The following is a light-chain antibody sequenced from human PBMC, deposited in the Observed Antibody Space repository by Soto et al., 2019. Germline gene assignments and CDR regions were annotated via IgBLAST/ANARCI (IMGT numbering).Light chain of an antibody. CDR1: QSVSNS. CDR2: GAS. CDR3: QQRSNWPIT. J-gene: IGKJ5*01. V-gene: IGKV3D-20*02. Sequence: EIVFTESPRSLSFYPGESASLSCRASQSVSNSLAWYQQKPGLAPRLLIYGASSRATGIPDRFSGSGSGTDFTLTISRLEPEDFAVYYCQQRSNWPITCGQGTRLAI.